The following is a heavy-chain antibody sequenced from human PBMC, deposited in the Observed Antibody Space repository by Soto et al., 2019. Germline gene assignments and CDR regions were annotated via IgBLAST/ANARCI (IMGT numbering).Heavy chain of an antibody. Sequence: XGSLLLSFAASGFTFSSYAMSWVRQAPGKGLEWVSAISGSGGSTYYADSVKDRFTISRDNSKNTLYLQMNSLRAEDTAVYYCAKAGFFYWLSLGYWGQGTLVTVSS. CDR2: ISGSGGST. J-gene: IGHJ4*02. CDR1: GFTFSSYA. CDR3: AKAGFFYWLSLGY. D-gene: IGHD3-9*01. V-gene: IGHV3-23*01.